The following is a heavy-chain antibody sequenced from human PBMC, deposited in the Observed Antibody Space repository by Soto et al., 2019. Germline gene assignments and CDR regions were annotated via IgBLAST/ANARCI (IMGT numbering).Heavy chain of an antibody. CDR2: IYSGGST. CDR3: ARDPVRGVDAFDI. Sequence: GGSLRLSCAASGFTVSSNYMSWVRQAPGKGLEWVSVIYSGGSTYYADSVKGRFTISRDNSKNTLYLQMNSLRAEDTAVYYCARDPVRGVDAFDIWGQGTMVTVS. J-gene: IGHJ3*02. D-gene: IGHD3-10*02. V-gene: IGHV3-53*01. CDR1: GFTVSSNY.